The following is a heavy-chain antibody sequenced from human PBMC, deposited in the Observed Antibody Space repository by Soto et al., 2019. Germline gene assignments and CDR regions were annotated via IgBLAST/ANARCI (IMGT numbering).Heavy chain of an antibody. J-gene: IGHJ6*02. V-gene: IGHV3-49*03. CDR2: IRSKAYGGTT. D-gene: IGHD7-27*01. CDR1: GFTFGDYA. Sequence: GGSLRLSCTASGFTFGDYAMSWFRQAPGKGLEWVGFIRSKAYGGTTEYAASVKGRFTISRDDSKSIAYPQMDSLKTEDTAVYYCTRTGYYGMDVWGQGTTVTVSS. CDR3: TRTGYYGMDV.